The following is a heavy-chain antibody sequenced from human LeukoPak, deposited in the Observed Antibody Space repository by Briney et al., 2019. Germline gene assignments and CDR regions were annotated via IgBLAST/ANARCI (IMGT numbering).Heavy chain of an antibody. J-gene: IGHJ4*02. V-gene: IGHV4-59*01. CDR3: ARDREDYVSD. CDR2: IYYSGST. CDR1: GGSISSYY. Sequence: SETLSLTCTVSGGSISSYYWSWLRQPPGKGLEWIGYIYYSGSTNYNPSLKSRVTISVDTSKNQFSLKLSSVTAADTAVYYCARDREDYVSDWGQGTLVTVSS. D-gene: IGHD4-17*01.